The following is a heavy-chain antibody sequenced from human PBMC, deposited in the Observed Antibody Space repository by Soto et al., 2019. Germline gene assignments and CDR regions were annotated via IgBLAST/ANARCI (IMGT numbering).Heavy chain of an antibody. CDR1: GASVSSNTAS. D-gene: IGHD5-12*01. J-gene: IGHJ5*02. Sequence: SQTLSLTCDISGASVSSNTASWNWIRHSPSRGLEWPGRTYFRSKWYNDYAVSVKRRIIINPDTSNNQFSLQLNSVTPEDTAVYFCAKGDNLGPKTGYAFDPWGQGIMVTVS. CDR2: TYFRSKWYN. V-gene: IGHV6-1*01. CDR3: AKGDNLGPKTGYAFDP.